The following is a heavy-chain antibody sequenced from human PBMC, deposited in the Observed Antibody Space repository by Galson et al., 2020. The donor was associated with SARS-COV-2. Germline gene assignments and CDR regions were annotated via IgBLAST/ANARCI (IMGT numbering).Heavy chain of an antibody. CDR3: ARAPSVDTARVSYYYGMDV. V-gene: IGHV4-61*02. J-gene: IGHJ6*02. D-gene: IGHD5-18*01. Sequence: SETLFLTCTVSGGSISSGSYYWSWIRQPAGKGLEWIGRIYTSGSTNYNPSLNSRVTISVDTSKNQFSLKLSSVTAADTAVYYCARAPSVDTARVSYYYGMDVWGQGTTVTVSS. CDR1: GGSISSGSYY. CDR2: IYTSGST.